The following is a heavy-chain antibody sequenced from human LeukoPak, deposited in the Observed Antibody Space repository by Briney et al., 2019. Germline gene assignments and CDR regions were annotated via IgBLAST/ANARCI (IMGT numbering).Heavy chain of an antibody. CDR1: GFTFSSYR. CDR3: AKVPISGVAAAGGFDY. CDR2: INSDGSDT. V-gene: IGHV3-74*01. J-gene: IGHJ4*02. D-gene: IGHD6-13*01. Sequence: GGSLRLSCAASGFTFSSYRMHWVRQAPGKGLVWVSRINSDGSDTSYADSVKGRFTISRDNSKNTLYLQMHSLRAGDTAVYYCAKVPISGVAAAGGFDYWGQGTLVTVSS.